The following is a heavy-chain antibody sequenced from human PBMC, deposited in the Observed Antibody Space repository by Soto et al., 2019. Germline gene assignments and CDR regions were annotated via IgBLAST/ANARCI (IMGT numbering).Heavy chain of an antibody. D-gene: IGHD6-13*01. CDR1: GFTFSSYS. J-gene: IGHJ6*04. V-gene: IGHV3-48*02. CDR3: VCYLVPAAGIFMYV. CDR2: ISSSSSTI. Sequence: GGSLRLSCAASGFTFSSYSMNWVRQAPGKGLEWVSYISSSSSTIYYADSVKGRFTISRDNAKNSLYLQMNSLRDEDTAVYYCVCYLVPAAGIFMYVWGKGTTVTVSS.